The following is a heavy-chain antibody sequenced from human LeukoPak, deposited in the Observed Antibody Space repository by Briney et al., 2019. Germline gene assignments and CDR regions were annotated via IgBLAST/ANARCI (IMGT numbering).Heavy chain of an antibody. Sequence: GGSLRLSCAASGFTFSSYGMNWVRQAPGKGLEWVSYISSGTSTIYYADSVKGRFTISRDNAKNSLYLQMNSLRAEDTAVYYCARDSGYGGHLGAFDIWGQGTMVTVSS. CDR2: ISSGTSTI. CDR1: GFTFSSYG. J-gene: IGHJ3*02. CDR3: ARDSGYGGHLGAFDI. D-gene: IGHD4-23*01. V-gene: IGHV3-48*04.